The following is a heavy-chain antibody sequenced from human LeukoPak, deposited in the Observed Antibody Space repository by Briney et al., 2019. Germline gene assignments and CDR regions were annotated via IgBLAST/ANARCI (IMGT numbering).Heavy chain of an antibody. D-gene: IGHD6-13*01. Sequence: SETLSLTCTVSGGSISSGGYYWSWIRQHPGKGLEWIGYIYYSGSTYYNPSLKSRVTISVDTSKNQFSLKLSSVTAAGTAVYYCARAHSSSWYGSDNWFDPWGQGTLVTVSS. CDR1: GGSISSGGYY. V-gene: IGHV4-31*03. CDR2: IYYSGST. CDR3: ARAHSSSWYGSDNWFDP. J-gene: IGHJ5*02.